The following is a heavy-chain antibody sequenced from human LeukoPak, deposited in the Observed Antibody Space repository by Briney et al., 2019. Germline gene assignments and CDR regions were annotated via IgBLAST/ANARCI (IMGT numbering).Heavy chain of an antibody. V-gene: IGHV1-46*01. CDR1: GYTFSSYY. CDR3: ARNYYDTAGHFGY. CDR2: INPSGGAT. D-gene: IGHD3-22*01. Sequence: ASVKVSCKASGYTFSSYYFHWVRQAPGQGLEWMGLINPSGGATIFAQNFRGRVAMIRDMSTATVFMELSSLRSDDTAVYFCARNYYDTAGHFGYWGQGTLVTVSS. J-gene: IGHJ4*02.